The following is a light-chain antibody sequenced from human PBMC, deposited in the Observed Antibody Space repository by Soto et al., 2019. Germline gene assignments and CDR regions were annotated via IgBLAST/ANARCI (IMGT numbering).Light chain of an antibody. CDR1: QYINTR. Sequence: VLTQPPSVSGAPGQTITLSCRASQYINTRLAWYQHRPGQAPRLLIYQTSIRAAGIPARFSASGSGTDFTLTISDVQPEDFALYYCHQRQSWPRTFGQGTKVDIK. V-gene: IGKV3D-15*03. J-gene: IGKJ1*01. CDR2: QTS. CDR3: HQRQSWPRT.